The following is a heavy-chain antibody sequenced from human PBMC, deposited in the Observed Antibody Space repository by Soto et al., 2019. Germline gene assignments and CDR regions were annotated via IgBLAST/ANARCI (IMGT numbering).Heavy chain of an antibody. CDR3: AKMSDFWSGSPTYQFDY. D-gene: IGHD3-3*01. J-gene: IGHJ4*03. Sequence: GGSLRLSCAASGFTFSSYAMSWVRQAPGKGLEWVSVISGSGSSTYYADSVKGRFTISRDNSKKTLYVQMNSLRAEDTAVYYCAKMSDFWSGSPTYQFDYWGQGTKVTVSS. CDR2: ISGSGSST. CDR1: GFTFSSYA. V-gene: IGHV3-23*01.